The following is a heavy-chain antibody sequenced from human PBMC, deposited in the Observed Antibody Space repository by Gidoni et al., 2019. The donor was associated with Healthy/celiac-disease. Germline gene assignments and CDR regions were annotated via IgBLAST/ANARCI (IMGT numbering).Heavy chain of an antibody. V-gene: IGHV3-7*01. CDR1: GFTFSSYW. J-gene: IGHJ4*02. Sequence: EVQLVESGGGLVQPGGSLRLSCAASGFTFSSYWMSWVRQAPGKGLEWRANIKQDGSEKYYVNAVKGRFTISRDNAKNSLYLQMNSLRAENTAVYYWARRASYDFWSCYYPDMLFDYWGQGTLVTVSS. CDR2: IKQDGSEK. D-gene: IGHD3-3*01. CDR3: ARRASYDFWSCYYPDMLFDY.